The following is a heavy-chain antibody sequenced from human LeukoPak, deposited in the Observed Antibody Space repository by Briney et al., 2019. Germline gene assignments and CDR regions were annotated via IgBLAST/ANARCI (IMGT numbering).Heavy chain of an antibody. J-gene: IGHJ4*02. Sequence: GRSLRLSCAASGFTFSSYAMHWVRQAPGKGLEWVSAISGSGGSTYYADSVKGRFTISRDNSKNTLYLQMNSLRAEDTAVYYCAKGSPSGYSYGSGAYYFDYWGQGTLVTVSS. CDR1: GFTFSSYA. V-gene: IGHV3-23*01. CDR3: AKGSPSGYSYGSGAYYFDY. CDR2: ISGSGGST. D-gene: IGHD5-18*01.